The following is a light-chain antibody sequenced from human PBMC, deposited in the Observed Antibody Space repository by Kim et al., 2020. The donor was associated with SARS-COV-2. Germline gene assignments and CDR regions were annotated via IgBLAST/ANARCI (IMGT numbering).Light chain of an antibody. Sequence: SVSPGQTASITCSGDKLGDKYACWYQQKPGQSPVLVIYQDSKRPSGIPERFSGSNSGNTATLTISGTQAMDEADYYCQAWDSNTEVFGGGTQLTVL. J-gene: IGLJ3*02. CDR2: QDS. CDR3: QAWDSNTEV. CDR1: KLGDKY. V-gene: IGLV3-1*01.